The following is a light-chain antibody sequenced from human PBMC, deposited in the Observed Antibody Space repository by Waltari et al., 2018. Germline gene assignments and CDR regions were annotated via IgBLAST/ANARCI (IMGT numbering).Light chain of an antibody. V-gene: IGKV3-15*01. CDR1: QSVRYN. Sequence: EIMMTQSPATLSLSPGESATLSCGASQSVRYNLAWYQQKPGQGPRLLIYGASTRATGVPTRFSGSGSGTEFTHTISGLQSEDFAVYYCQQYNNWWTFGPGTKVEIK. J-gene: IGKJ1*01. CDR3: QQYNNWWT. CDR2: GAS.